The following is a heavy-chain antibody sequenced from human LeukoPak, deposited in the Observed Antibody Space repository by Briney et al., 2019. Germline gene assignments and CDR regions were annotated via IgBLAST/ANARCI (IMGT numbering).Heavy chain of an antibody. CDR3: ARDSISSSGAFDI. J-gene: IGHJ3*02. CDR1: GFTFDDYA. CDR2: ISWNSGTI. Sequence: PGGSLRLSCAASGFTFDDYAMQWVRQAPGRGLEWVSGISWNSGTIGYADSVKGRFTISRDNAKNSLYLQMNSLRAEDTALYYCARDSISSSGAFDIWGQGTMVTVFS. V-gene: IGHV3-9*01. D-gene: IGHD3-22*01.